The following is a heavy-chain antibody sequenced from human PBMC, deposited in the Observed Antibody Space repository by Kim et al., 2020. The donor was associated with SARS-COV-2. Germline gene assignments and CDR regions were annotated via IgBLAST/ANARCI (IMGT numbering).Heavy chain of an antibody. Sequence: SVKVSCKASGGTFSSYAISWVRQAPGQGLEWMGGIIPIFGTANYAQKFQGRVTITADESTSTAYMELSSLRSEDTAVYYCASLSSEGLYSSSVYYYYYYGMDIWGQGTTVTVSS. V-gene: IGHV1-69*13. J-gene: IGHJ6*02. CDR1: GGTFSSYA. CDR2: IIPIFGTA. CDR3: ASLSSEGLYSSSVYYYYYYGMDI. D-gene: IGHD6-6*01.